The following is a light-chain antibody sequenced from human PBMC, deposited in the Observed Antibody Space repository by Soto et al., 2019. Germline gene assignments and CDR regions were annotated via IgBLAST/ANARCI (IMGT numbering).Light chain of an antibody. CDR2: DVS. Sequence: IQMTQSPSSLSASLGDRVTLPCRASQGIRNDLGWYQQKPGKAPKRLIYDVSNLQSGVPSRFSGSGSGTEFTLTISSLKPDDVATYYCQQYNTFWTFGQGTKVDIK. J-gene: IGKJ1*01. CDR1: QGIRND. CDR3: QQYNTFWT. V-gene: IGKV1-17*01.